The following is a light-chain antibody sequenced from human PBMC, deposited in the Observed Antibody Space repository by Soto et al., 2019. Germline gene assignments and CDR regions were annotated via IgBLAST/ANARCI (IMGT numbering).Light chain of an antibody. CDR1: HNINRW. CDR3: QEYNSYSGT. J-gene: IGKJ1*01. V-gene: IGKV1-5*01. CDR2: DAS. Sequence: IQMTQSPSIMSASVGSRVTIRCRASHNINRWLAWYQQKTGKAPKLLIYDASRLESGVPSRFGGSGYGTEFNLSISSLQTDDFAIYYCQEYNSYSGTFGPGTKVDIK.